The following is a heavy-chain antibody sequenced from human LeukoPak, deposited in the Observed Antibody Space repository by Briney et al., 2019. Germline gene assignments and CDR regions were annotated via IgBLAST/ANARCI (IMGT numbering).Heavy chain of an antibody. D-gene: IGHD1-26*01. Sequence: TGGSLRLSCAASGFTFTSYDMHWVRQAPGKGLEWVAFLRYGGNNQFYADSVKGRFTISRDNSKNTLYLQMNSLRAEDTAVYYCARDLSVGQQLNYYMDVWGKGTTVIVSS. J-gene: IGHJ6*03. CDR1: GFTFTSYD. V-gene: IGHV3-30*02. CDR2: LRYGGNNQ. CDR3: ARDLSVGQQLNYYMDV.